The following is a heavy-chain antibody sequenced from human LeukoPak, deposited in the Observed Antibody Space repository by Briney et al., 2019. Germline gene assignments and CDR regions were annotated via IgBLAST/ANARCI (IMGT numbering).Heavy chain of an antibody. V-gene: IGHV3-23*01. J-gene: IGHJ4*02. CDR2: ISGSGGST. Sequence: GGSLRLSCAASGFTSSSYAMSWVRQAPGKGLEWVSAISGSGGSTYYADSVKGRFTISRDNSKNTLYLQMNSLRAEDTAVYYCAKPIAVAGTSEDYWGQGTLVTVSS. CDR1: GFTSSSYA. D-gene: IGHD6-19*01. CDR3: AKPIAVAGTSEDY.